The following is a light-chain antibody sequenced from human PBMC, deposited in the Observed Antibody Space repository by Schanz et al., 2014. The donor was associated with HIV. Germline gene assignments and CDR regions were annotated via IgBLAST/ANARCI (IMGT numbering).Light chain of an antibody. Sequence: QSALTQPPSASGSPGQSVTISCTGTSSDVGGYNYVSWYQHHPGKAPKLLISEVNKRPSGVPDRFSGSKSGNTASLTISGLQAEDEADYYCQSFDSSLSGSNVVFGGGTKLTVL. CDR2: EVN. CDR1: SSDVGGYNY. J-gene: IGLJ2*01. V-gene: IGLV2-8*01. CDR3: QSFDSSLSGSNVV.